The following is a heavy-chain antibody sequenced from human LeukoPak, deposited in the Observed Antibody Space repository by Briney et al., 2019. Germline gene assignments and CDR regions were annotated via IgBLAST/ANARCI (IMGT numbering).Heavy chain of an antibody. CDR2: IIPILGIA. Sequence: GASVKVSCKASGGTFSSYAISWVRQAPGQGLEWMGRIIPILGIANYAQKFQGRVTITADKSTSTAYMELSSLRSEDTAVYYCARDWSEGCSSTSCYEVFEGYYYYGMDVWGQGTTVTVSS. V-gene: IGHV1-69*04. CDR1: GGTFSSYA. CDR3: ARDWSEGCSSTSCYEVFEGYYYYGMDV. D-gene: IGHD2-2*01. J-gene: IGHJ6*02.